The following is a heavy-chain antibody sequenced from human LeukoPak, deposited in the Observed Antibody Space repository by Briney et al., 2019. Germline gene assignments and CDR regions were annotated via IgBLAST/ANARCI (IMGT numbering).Heavy chain of an antibody. Sequence: QPGGSLRLSCAASGFTVSSNYMSWVRQAPGKGLEWVSVIYSGGSTYYADSVKGRFTISRDNSKNTLYLQMNSLRGEDTAVYYCAKHKENYGDSCLDDYWGQGTLVTVSS. D-gene: IGHD4-17*01. J-gene: IGHJ4*02. CDR3: AKHKENYGDSCLDDY. V-gene: IGHV3-53*01. CDR2: IYSGGST. CDR1: GFTVSSNY.